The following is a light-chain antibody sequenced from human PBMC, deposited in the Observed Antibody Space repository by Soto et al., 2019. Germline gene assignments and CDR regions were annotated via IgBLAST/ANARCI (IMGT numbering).Light chain of an antibody. Sequence: EIVMTQSPGILSVSSGEGATLSCRASQYVGSSLAWYQQKPGQAPRLLIYGASTRATASPARFSASGSGTDLTLSISSLQSEDFEIYYCHQYHNWPYTFGQGNKLEI. CDR3: HQYHNWPYT. CDR1: QYVGSS. V-gene: IGKV3-15*01. J-gene: IGKJ2*01. CDR2: GAS.